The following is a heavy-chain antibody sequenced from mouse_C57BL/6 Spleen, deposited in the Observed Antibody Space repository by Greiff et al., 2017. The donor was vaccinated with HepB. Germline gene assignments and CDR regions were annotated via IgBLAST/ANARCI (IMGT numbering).Heavy chain of an antibody. CDR3: ARRYGSSHWYFDV. D-gene: IGHD1-1*01. CDR1: GYTFTSYW. Sequence: QVQLQQPGAELVKPGASVKLSCKASGYTFTSYWMHWVKQRPGQGLEWIGMIHPNSGSTNYNEKFKSKATLTVDKSSSTAYMQLRSLTSEDSAVYYCARRYGSSHWYFDVWGTGTTVTVSS. CDR2: IHPNSGST. V-gene: IGHV1-64*01. J-gene: IGHJ1*03.